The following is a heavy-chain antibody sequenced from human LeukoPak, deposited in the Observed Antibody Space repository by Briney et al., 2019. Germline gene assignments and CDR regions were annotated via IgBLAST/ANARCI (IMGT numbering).Heavy chain of an antibody. CDR2: IYYSGST. CDR3: ARVYFGDFDY. CDR1: GGSVSSGRYY. J-gene: IGHJ4*02. V-gene: IGHV4-61*01. D-gene: IGHD3-16*01. Sequence: SETLSLTCTVSGGSVSSGRYYWSWIRQPPGKGLEWIGYIYYSGSTNYNPSLKSRVTISVDTSKNQFSLKLSSVTAADTAVYYCARVYFGDFDYWGQGTLVTVSS.